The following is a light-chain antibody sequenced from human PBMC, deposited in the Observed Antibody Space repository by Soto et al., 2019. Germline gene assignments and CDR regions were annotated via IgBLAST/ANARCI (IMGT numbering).Light chain of an antibody. CDR1: QTLSNSF. Sequence: EIVLTQSPGTLSLSPGERATLSCRASQTLSNSFIAWYQQKPGQAPRLLIYGASNRATGIPDRFSGSGSGTDFTLTISRLEPEDFAVYYWQQYGSSGTFRQGTKVDNK. CDR2: GAS. V-gene: IGKV3-20*01. J-gene: IGKJ1*01. CDR3: QQYGSSGT.